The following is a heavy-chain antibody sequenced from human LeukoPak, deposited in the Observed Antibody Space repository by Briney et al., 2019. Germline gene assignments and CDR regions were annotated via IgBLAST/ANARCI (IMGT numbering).Heavy chain of an antibody. J-gene: IGHJ4*02. Sequence: GGSLRLSCAVSGFTFSGYAMSWVRQAPGKGLEWVSAISGSGGSTYYADSVKGRFTISRDNSKNTLYLQMNSLRAEDTAVYYCARGGYYCSSTSCYSNYWGQGTLVTVSS. CDR1: GFTFSGYA. V-gene: IGHV3-23*01. CDR3: ARGGYYCSSTSCYSNY. CDR2: ISGSGGST. D-gene: IGHD2-2*02.